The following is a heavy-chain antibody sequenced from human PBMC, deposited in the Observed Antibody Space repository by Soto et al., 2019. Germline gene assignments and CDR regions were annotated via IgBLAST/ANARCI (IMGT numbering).Heavy chain of an antibody. CDR3: ARGGNSVRYSYGSELWYYFXY. CDR1: GFTFSDYY. V-gene: IGHV3-11*05. Sequence: GGSLRLSCAASGFTFSDYYMSWIRQAPGKGLEWVSYISSSSSYTNYADSVKGRFTISRDNAKNSLYLQMNSLRAEDTAVYYCARGGNSVRYSYGSELWYYFXYWGQGTLVTVSS. CDR2: ISSSSSYT. D-gene: IGHD5-18*01. J-gene: IGHJ4*02.